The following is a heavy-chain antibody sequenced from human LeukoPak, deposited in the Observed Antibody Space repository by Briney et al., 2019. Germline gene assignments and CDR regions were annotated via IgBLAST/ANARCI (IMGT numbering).Heavy chain of an antibody. J-gene: IGHJ6*03. CDR2: IIPIFGTA. Sequence: SVKVSCKASGGTFSSYAISWVRQAPGQGLEWMGRIIPIFGTANYAQKFQGRVTITADESTSTAYMELSSLRSEDTAVYYCARAIDFHSSSWIRDYYYYYYMDVWGKGTTVTVSS. D-gene: IGHD6-13*01. CDR1: GGTFSSYA. CDR3: ARAIDFHSSSWIRDYYYYYYMDV. V-gene: IGHV1-69*15.